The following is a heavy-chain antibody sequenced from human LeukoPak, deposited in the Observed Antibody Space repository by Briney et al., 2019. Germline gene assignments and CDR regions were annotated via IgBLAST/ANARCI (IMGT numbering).Heavy chain of an antibody. J-gene: IGHJ4*02. Sequence: GGSLRLSCAVSGFTFSSSSMNWVRQAPGQGLEWVSSISSSGSYIYYADSVKGRFTISRDNAKNSLYLQMNSLRAEDTAVYYCARDREPYCTGGTCYSTGDYWGQGTLVTVSS. CDR3: ARDREPYCTGGTCYSTGDY. V-gene: IGHV3-21*06. D-gene: IGHD2-15*01. CDR1: GFTFSSSS. CDR2: ISSSGSYI.